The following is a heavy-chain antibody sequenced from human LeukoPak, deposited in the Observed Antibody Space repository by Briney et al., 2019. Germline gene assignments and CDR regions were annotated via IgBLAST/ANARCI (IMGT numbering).Heavy chain of an antibody. CDR3: ARRKLTYYYDSSGTFDY. D-gene: IGHD3-22*01. V-gene: IGHV4-34*01. Sequence: KTSETLSLTCAVSGGSFSGYYWTWIRQPPGKGLEWIGEINHSGNANYNPSLKSRVTISLDMSENHFSLKLTSVTAADTAVYYCARRKLTYYYDSSGTFDYWGQGTLVTVSS. J-gene: IGHJ4*02. CDR1: GGSFSGYY. CDR2: INHSGNA.